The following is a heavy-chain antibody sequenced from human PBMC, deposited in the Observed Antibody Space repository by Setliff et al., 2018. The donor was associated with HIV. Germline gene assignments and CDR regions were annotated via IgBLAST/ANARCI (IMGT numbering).Heavy chain of an antibody. V-gene: IGHV3-33*06. D-gene: IGHD1-26*01. CDR2: IWYDGSNK. Sequence: PGGSLRLSCAASGFTFSRNWMSWVRQAPGKGLEWVAGIWYDGSNKYYADSVKGRFTISRDNSKNTLFVQMNSLRAEDTAVYYGAKHTLPDYFFDCWGQGTLVTVSS. CDR1: GFTFSRNW. J-gene: IGHJ4*02. CDR3: AKHTLPDYFFDC.